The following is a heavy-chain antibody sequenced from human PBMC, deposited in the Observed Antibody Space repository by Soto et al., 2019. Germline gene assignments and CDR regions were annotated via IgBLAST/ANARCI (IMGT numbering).Heavy chain of an antibody. J-gene: IGHJ4*02. CDR1: GFTFSSYS. Sequence: ESGGGLVQPGGSLRLSCAVSGFTFSSYSMNWVRQAPGKGLEWISYISTGSSTIYYADSVKGRFTISRDNAKNSLYLQMNSLRDEDTAVYYCATHKAVDYWGQGTLVTVSS. CDR2: ISTGSSTI. V-gene: IGHV3-48*02. CDR3: ATHKAVDY.